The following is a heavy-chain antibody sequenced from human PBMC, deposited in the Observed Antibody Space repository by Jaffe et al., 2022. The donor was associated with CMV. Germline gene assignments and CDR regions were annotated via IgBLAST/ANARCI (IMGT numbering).Heavy chain of an antibody. V-gene: IGHV3-48*03. J-gene: IGHJ4*02. D-gene: IGHD3-9*01. CDR1: GFTFSSYE. Sequence: EVQLVESGGGLVQPGGSLRLSCAASGFTFSSYEMNWVRQAPGKGLEWVSYISSSGSTIYYADSVKGRFTISRDNAKNSLYLQMNSLRAEDTAVYYCARDGRYFDGRGFDYWGQGTLVTVSS. CDR2: ISSSGSTI. CDR3: ARDGRYFDGRGFDY.